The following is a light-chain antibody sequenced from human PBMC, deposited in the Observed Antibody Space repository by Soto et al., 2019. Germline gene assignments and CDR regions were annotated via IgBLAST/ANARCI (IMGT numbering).Light chain of an antibody. Sequence: DAPIPQYRSTLSPHLPARVTITWRASQSISSWLAWYQQKPGKAPKLLIYDASSLESGVPSRFSGSGSGTEFTLTISSLQPEDFATYYCQQLDSYPITSGQGTRPEIK. CDR3: QQLDSYPIT. CDR1: QSISSW. CDR2: DAS. J-gene: IGKJ5*01. V-gene: IGKV1-5*01.